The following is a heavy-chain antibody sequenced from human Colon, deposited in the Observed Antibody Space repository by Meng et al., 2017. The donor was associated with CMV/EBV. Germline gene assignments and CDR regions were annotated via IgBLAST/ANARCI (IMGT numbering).Heavy chain of an antibody. J-gene: IGHJ6*02. CDR3: ARDQTIFGVVIEYYYGMDV. CDR2: INPNSGGT. CDR1: RYTFTGYY. Sequence: ASVKVSCKASRYTFTGYYMHWVRQAPGQGLEWMGWINPNSGGTNYAQKFQGRVTMTRDTSISTAYMELSRLRSDDTAVYYCARDQTIFGVVIEYYYGMDVWGQGTTVTVSS. V-gene: IGHV1-2*02. D-gene: IGHD3-3*01.